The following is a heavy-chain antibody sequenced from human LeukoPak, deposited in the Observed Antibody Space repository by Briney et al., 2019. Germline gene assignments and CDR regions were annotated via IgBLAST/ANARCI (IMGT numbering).Heavy chain of an antibody. CDR2: IYYMGST. J-gene: IGHJ6*02. D-gene: IGHD4-17*01. CDR1: GGSLSSYY. CDR3: ARGPTVNNYYYGMDV. Sequence: SQTLSLTCTVSGGSLSSYYWSWIRQPPGKGLEWNGYIYYMGSTNYNTSLTSRVTMSVDTSKKQFSLKLSAVTAAETAVYFCARGPTVNNYYYGMDVWGQGTTVTVSS. V-gene: IGHV4-59*01.